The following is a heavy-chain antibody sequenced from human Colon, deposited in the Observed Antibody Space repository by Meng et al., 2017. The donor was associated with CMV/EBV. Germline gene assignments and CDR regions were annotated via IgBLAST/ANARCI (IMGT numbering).Heavy chain of an antibody. CDR1: GFIFTSFA. D-gene: IGHD3-3*01. CDR3: ARDPQGVGNFDY. Sequence: GESLKISCAASGFIFTSFALHWVRQSPGKGLEWVAFIYPDGTKKSYADSVKGRFTISRDNSKNTLYLQMNSLTPEDTAVYYCARDPQGVGNFDYWGQGTLVTVSS. V-gene: IGHV3-30*02. CDR2: IYPDGTKK. J-gene: IGHJ4*02.